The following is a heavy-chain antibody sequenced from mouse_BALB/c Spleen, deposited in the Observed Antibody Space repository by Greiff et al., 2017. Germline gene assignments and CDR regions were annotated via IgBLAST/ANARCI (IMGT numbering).Heavy chain of an antibody. CDR3: ARDGSSYVYAMDY. CDR1: GFSLTGYG. Sequence: VQRVESGPGLVAPSQSLSITCTVSGFSLTGYGVNWVRQPPGKGLEWLGMIWGDGSTDYNSALKSRLSISKDNSKSQVFLKMNSLQTDDTARYYCARDGSSYVYAMDYWGQGTSVTVSS. V-gene: IGHV2-6-7*01. J-gene: IGHJ4*01. CDR2: IWGDGST. D-gene: IGHD1-1*01.